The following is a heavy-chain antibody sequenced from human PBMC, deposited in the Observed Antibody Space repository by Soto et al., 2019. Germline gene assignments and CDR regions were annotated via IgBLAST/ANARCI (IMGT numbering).Heavy chain of an antibody. Sequence: PSETLSLTCTVSGGSISSSSYYWGWIRQPPGKGLEWIGSIYYSGSTYYNPSLKSRVTISVDTSKNQFSLKLSSVTAADTAVYYCARSDYDFWSGYGAPAISVNVWGKGTTVTVSS. CDR2: IYYSGST. J-gene: IGHJ6*04. CDR3: ARSDYDFWSGYGAPAISVNV. CDR1: GGSISSSSYY. V-gene: IGHV4-39*01. D-gene: IGHD3-3*01.